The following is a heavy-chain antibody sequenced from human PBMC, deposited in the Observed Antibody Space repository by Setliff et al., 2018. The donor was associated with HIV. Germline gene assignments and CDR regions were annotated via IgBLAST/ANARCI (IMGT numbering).Heavy chain of an antibody. D-gene: IGHD3-3*01. Sequence: SETLSLTCIVSGGSISNYYWGWIWQSPGKGLEWIGFIHHSGSTNYNPSLESRVTISLDTSKNQFSLKLSSVTAADTAVYYCARGVTIFGVVTRHNYYMDVWGKGTTVTVSS. J-gene: IGHJ6*03. CDR2: IHHSGST. V-gene: IGHV4-59*01. CDR1: GGSISNYY. CDR3: ARGVTIFGVVTRHNYYMDV.